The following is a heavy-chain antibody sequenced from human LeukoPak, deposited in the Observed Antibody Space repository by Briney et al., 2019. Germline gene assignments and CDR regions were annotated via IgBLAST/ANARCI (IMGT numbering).Heavy chain of an antibody. CDR3: ARAMILDIVATIFVLDY. D-gene: IGHD5-12*01. V-gene: IGHV1-69*13. Sequence: SVKVSCKVSGYTLTELSMHWVRQTPGKGLEWMGGIIPIFGTANYAQKFQGRVTITADESTSTAYMELSSLRSEDTAVYYCARAMILDIVATIFVLDYWGQGTLVTVSS. CDR2: IIPIFGTA. CDR1: GYTLTELS. J-gene: IGHJ4*02.